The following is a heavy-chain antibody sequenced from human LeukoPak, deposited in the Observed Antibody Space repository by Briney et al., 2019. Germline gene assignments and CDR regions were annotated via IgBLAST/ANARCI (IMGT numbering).Heavy chain of an antibody. CDR3: ARSSRELGGYAPWELMPPFDY. J-gene: IGHJ4*02. D-gene: IGHD1-7*01. CDR2: INPSGSSA. Sequence: ASVKVSCKASGYSFTSYYMHWVRQAPGQGLEWMGFINPSGSSAAYAQKFQGRLTMTRDMFTSTDYMELTSLTSDDTAVYYCARSSRELGGYAPWELMPPFDYWGQGTLVTVSS. V-gene: IGHV1-46*01. CDR1: GYSFTSYY.